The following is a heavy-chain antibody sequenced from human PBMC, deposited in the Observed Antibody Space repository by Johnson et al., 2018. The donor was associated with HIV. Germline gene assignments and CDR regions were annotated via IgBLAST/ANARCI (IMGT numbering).Heavy chain of an antibody. CDR1: GFTVSSNY. J-gene: IGHJ3*02. D-gene: IGHD3-22*01. Sequence: VQLVESGGGLIQPGASLRLSCPASGFTVSSNYMSWFRQAPGKGLDWVSVLYSGGSPYYADSVKGRFTISRDNAKNSLYLQMNSLRAEDTAVYYCARGPIITMIVVPAPGWVHIWGQGTMVTVSS. CDR3: ARGPIITMIVVPAPGWVHI. V-gene: IGHV3-53*01. CDR2: LYSGGSP.